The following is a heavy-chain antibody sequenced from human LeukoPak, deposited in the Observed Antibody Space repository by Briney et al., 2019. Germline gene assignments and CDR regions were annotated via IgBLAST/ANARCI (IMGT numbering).Heavy chain of an antibody. V-gene: IGHV4-61*02. J-gene: IGHJ4*02. CDR3: ARVYSSWYLDY. Sequence: SETLSLTCTVSGGSISSGSYYWSWIRQPAGKGLEWIGRIYTSGSTNYNPPLKSRVTISVDTSKNQFSLKLSSVTAADTAVYYCARVYSSWYLDYWGQGTLVTVSS. D-gene: IGHD6-6*01. CDR2: IYTSGST. CDR1: GGSISSGSYY.